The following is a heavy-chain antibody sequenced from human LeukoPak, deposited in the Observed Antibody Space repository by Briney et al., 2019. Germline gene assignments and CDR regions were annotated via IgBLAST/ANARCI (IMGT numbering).Heavy chain of an antibody. V-gene: IGHV3-48*01. J-gene: IGHJ3*02. CDR2: ISSSSSTI. D-gene: IGHD7-27*01. CDR3: ARKTGGSLDI. CDR1: GSTFSSDS. Sequence: GGTLRLSCAAPGSTFSSDSMNSVPQAPGKAPEWVSYISSSSSTIDYADSVRGRFTISRDNAKNSLYLQMNSLRGEDTAVYYCARKTGGSLDIWGQGTMVTVSS.